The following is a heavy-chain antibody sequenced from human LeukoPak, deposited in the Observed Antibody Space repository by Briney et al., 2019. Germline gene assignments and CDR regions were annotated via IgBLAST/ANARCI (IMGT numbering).Heavy chain of an antibody. V-gene: IGHV1-8*03. J-gene: IGHJ6*03. CDR1: GYTFTSYD. Sequence: ASVKVSFKASGYTFTSYDINWVRQATGQGLEWMGWMNPKRGNTGYAQMFQGRVTNTRNTSISTAYVELSSLRSEDTAVYYCARGPGRGYLLLLTGVYYYYYMDVWGKGTTVTVSS. D-gene: IGHD2-2*01. CDR3: ARGPGRGYLLLLTGVYYYYYMDV. CDR2: MNPKRGNT.